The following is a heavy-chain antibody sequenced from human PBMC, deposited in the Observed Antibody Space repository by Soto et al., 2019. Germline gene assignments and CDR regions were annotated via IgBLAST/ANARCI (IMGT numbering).Heavy chain of an antibody. J-gene: IGHJ6*02. CDR2: IYPGDSDT. D-gene: IGHD4-17*01. Sequence: GESLKISCKGSGYSFTSYWIGWVRQMPGKGLEWMGIIYPGDSDTRYSPSFQGQVTISADKSISTAYLQWSSLKASDTAMYYCASTGRMTTAPLGHPVDYYYGMDVWGQGTTVTVSS. CDR3: ASTGRMTTAPLGHPVDYYYGMDV. V-gene: IGHV5-51*01. CDR1: GYSFTSYW.